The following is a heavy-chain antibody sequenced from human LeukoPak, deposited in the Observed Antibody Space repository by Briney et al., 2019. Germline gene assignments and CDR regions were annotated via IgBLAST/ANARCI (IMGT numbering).Heavy chain of an antibody. CDR3: AAICFGNLAIDY. J-gene: IGHJ4*02. Sequence: SETLSLTCTVSGGAVTSNGYYWSRIRQPPGKGLEWIGYISYSGSTNYNPSLKSRITISVDTSKNQFSLKLTSVTAADTAVYYCAAICFGNLAIDYWGQGTLVTVSS. CDR1: GGAVTSNGYY. V-gene: IGHV4-61*08. D-gene: IGHD3-10*01. CDR2: ISYSGST.